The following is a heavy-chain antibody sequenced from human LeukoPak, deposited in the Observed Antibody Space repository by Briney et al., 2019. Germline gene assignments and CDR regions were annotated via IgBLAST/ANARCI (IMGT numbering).Heavy chain of an antibody. CDR1: GITFSSFA. CDR3: ASQRTTVGGY. V-gene: IGHV3-23*01. J-gene: IGHJ4*02. D-gene: IGHD4-11*01. Sequence: GGSLRLSCTASGITFSSFAMNWVRQAPGKGLEWVSSNTSSVGDTFYADSVKGRFTISGDNSKNTLYLQMNSLRVEDTAVYYCASQRTTVGGYWGQGTLVTVPS. CDR2: NTSSVGDT.